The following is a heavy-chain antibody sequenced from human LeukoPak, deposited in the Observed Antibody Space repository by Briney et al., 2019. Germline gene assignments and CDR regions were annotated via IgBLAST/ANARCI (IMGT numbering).Heavy chain of an antibody. J-gene: IGHJ6*03. D-gene: IGHD1-26*01. CDR1: GFTFSSYA. V-gene: IGHV3-23*01. CDR2: ISGSDGTTSTST. CDR3: AKRGWEFSFYYYYYYMDA. Sequence: GGSLRLSCAASGFTFSSYAMSWVRQAPGKGLEWVSSISGSDGTTSTSTYYADSVKGRFTISRDNSKNTLYLQMNSLRAEDTALYYCAKRGWEFSFYYYYYYMDAWGKGTTVTVSS.